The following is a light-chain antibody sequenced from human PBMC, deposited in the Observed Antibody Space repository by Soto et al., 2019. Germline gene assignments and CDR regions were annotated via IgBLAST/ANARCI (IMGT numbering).Light chain of an antibody. CDR2: EDN. CDR1: SGSIASNY. J-gene: IGLJ2*01. Sequence: NFMLTQPHSVSESPGKTVTISCTRSSGSIASNYVQWYQQRPGSAPTTVIYEDNQRPSGVPDRFSGSIDSSSNSASLFISGLKTEDEADDYCQSYDSSNVVFGGGTKLTVL. CDR3: QSYDSSNVV. V-gene: IGLV6-57*04.